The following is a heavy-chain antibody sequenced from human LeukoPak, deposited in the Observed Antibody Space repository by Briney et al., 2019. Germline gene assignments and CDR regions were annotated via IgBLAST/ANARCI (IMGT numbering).Heavy chain of an antibody. CDR2: ISSYGGST. Sequence: GGSLRLSCAASGFTFSSYAMSWVRQAPGKGLEWVSVISSYGGSTYYADSVKGRFTISRDNTKNSLYLQMNSLRAEDTAVYHCARDLSRWHWKAWFDPWGQGTLVTVSS. J-gene: IGHJ5*02. V-gene: IGHV3-23*01. CDR1: GFTFSSYA. D-gene: IGHD1-1*01. CDR3: ARDLSRWHWKAWFDP.